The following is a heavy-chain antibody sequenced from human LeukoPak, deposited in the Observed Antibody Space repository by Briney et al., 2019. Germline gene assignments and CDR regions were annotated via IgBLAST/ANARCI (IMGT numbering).Heavy chain of an antibody. CDR3: ARGGGEEGNYYGSGRLPPDY. D-gene: IGHD3-10*01. CDR2: INHSGST. CDR1: GGSFGGYY. V-gene: IGHV4-34*01. Sequence: SETLSLTCAVYGGSFGGYYWSWIRQPPGKGLEWIGEINHSGSTNYNPSLKSRVTISVDTSKNQFSLKLSSVTAADTAVYYCARGGGEEGNYYGSGRLPPDYWGQGTLVTVSS. J-gene: IGHJ4*02.